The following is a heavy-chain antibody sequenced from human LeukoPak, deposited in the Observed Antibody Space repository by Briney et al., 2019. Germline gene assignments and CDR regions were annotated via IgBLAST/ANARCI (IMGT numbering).Heavy chain of an antibody. CDR3: AKPHGGTYYFDY. CDR1: GFTFSSYA. V-gene: IGHV3-23*01. Sequence: PGGSLRLSCAASGFTFSSYAMSWVRQAPVKGLEWVSAISGSGGSTYYADSVKGRFTISRDNSKNTLYLQMNSLRAEDTAVYYCAKPHGGTYYFDYWGQGTLVTVSS. D-gene: IGHD1-14*01. CDR2: ISGSGGST. J-gene: IGHJ4*02.